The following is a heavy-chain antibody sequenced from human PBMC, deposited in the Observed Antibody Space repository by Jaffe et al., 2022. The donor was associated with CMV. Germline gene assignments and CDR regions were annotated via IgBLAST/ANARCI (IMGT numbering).Heavy chain of an antibody. D-gene: IGHD3-22*01. Sequence: QVQLVQSGAEVKKPGSSVKVSCKASGGTFSSYAISWVRQAPGQGLEWMGRIIPILGIANYAQKFQGRVTITADKSTSTAYMELSSLRSEDTAVYYCARDASVVGGYDSSGYRDYWGQGTLVTVSS. V-gene: IGHV1-69*09. CDR3: ARDASVVGGYDSSGYRDY. CDR2: IIPILGIA. CDR1: GGTFSSYA. J-gene: IGHJ4*02.